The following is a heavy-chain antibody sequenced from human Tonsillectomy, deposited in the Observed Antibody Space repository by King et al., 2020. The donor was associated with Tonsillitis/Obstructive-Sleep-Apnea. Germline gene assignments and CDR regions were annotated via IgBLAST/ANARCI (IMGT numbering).Heavy chain of an antibody. Sequence: VQLVESGAEVKKPGESLKISCKGSGYIFTTYWIGWVRQMPGKGLEWMGIIYPGDSDTKYSPSFQGQVTISADKSISTAYLQWSSLKASDTAMYYCARTLYYYASSDYSLLPGDAFDIWGQGTMVTVSS. D-gene: IGHD3-22*01. CDR2: IYPGDSDT. J-gene: IGHJ3*02. V-gene: IGHV5-51*01. CDR3: ARTLYYYASSDYSLLPGDAFDI. CDR1: GYIFTTYW.